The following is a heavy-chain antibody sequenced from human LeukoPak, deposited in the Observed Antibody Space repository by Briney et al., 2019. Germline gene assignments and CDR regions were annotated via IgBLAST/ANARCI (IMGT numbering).Heavy chain of an antibody. J-gene: IGHJ4*02. V-gene: IGHV1-2*02. CDR1: GYTFTGYY. CDR2: INPNSGGT. D-gene: IGHD3-3*01. Sequence: ASVKVSCKASGYTFTGYYMHWVRQAPGQGLEWMGWINPNSGGTNYAQKFQGRVTMTRDTSISTAYMELSRLRSDDTAVCYCARGSELLFLEWLSYWGQGTLVTVSS. CDR3: ARGSELLFLEWLSY.